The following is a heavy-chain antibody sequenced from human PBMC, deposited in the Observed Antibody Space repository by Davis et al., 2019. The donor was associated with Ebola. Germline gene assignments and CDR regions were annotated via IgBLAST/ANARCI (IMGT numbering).Heavy chain of an antibody. CDR1: GLISSNHV. D-gene: IGHD7-27*01. J-gene: IGHJ4*02. CDR3: AIIGVRHSGDY. V-gene: IGHV3-23*05. CDR2: SETRDTNFNA. Sequence: EFLKISCEISGLISSNHVMYWVRQASGKGLEWISASETRDTNFNANYADSVKGRFTIIRDNSRNTVFLQMNSLRVEDTALYYCAIIGVRHSGDYWGQGTPVTVSS.